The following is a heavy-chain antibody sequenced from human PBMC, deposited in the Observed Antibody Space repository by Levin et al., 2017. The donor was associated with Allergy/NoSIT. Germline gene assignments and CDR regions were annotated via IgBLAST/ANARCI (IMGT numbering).Heavy chain of an antibody. CDR2: ISSSNTI. V-gene: IGHV3-48*02. CDR1: GFTFNSYS. J-gene: IGHJ2*01. CDR3: ARLSGSYVLDL. Sequence: ASVKVSCAASGFTFNSYSMNWVRQAPGKGLEWVSYISSSNTIYYADSVKGRFTISRDNAKNSLYLQMNNLRDEDTAVYYCARLSGSYVLDLWGRGTLVTVSS. D-gene: IGHD1-26*01.